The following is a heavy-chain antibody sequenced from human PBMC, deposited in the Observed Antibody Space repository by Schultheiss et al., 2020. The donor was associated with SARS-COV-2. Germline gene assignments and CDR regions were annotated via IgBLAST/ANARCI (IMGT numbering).Heavy chain of an antibody. V-gene: IGHV4-59*01. D-gene: IGHD2-21*02. CDR2: VYYSGYT. CDR3: ARGSMAYCGGDCIDY. J-gene: IGHJ4*02. Sequence: SQTLSLTCTVSSGSISSYYWSWIRQPPGKGLKWIGYVYYSGYTNYNPSLKSRVTISVDTSKNQFSLKLISVTAADTAVYYCARGSMAYCGGDCIDYWGQGTLVTVSS. CDR1: SGSISSYY.